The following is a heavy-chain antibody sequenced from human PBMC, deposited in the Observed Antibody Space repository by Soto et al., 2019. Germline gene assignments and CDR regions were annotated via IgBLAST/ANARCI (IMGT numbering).Heavy chain of an antibody. V-gene: IGHV4-59*08. J-gene: IGHJ1*01. CDR1: GGSISSYY. D-gene: IGHD3-22*01. Sequence: SETLSLTCTVSGGSISSYYWSWIRQPPGKGLEWIGYIYYSGSTNYNPSLKSRVTISVDTSKNQFSLKLSSVTAADTAVYYCARVANYYDSSGYYYEYFQHWGQGTLVTVSS. CDR2: IYYSGST. CDR3: ARVANYYDSSGYYYEYFQH.